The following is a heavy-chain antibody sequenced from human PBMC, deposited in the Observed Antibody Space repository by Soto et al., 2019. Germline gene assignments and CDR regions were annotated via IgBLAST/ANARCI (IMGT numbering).Heavy chain of an antibody. J-gene: IGHJ4*02. V-gene: IGHV4-59*01. Sequence: SETLSLTCTVCGGSISSYYWSWIRQPPGKGLEWIGYIYYSGSTNYNPSLKSRVTISVDTSKNQFSLKLSSVTAADTAVYYCARKRNGYTPVDYWGQGTLVTVSS. CDR2: IYYSGST. CDR1: GGSISSYY. D-gene: IGHD1-1*01. CDR3: ARKRNGYTPVDY.